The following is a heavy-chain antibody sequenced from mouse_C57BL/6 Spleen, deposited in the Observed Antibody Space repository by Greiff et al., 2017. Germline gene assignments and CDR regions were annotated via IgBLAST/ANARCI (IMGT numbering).Heavy chain of an antibody. V-gene: IGHV2-2*01. J-gene: IGHJ4*01. CDR1: GFSLTSYG. CDR2: IWSGGST. CDR3: ASTPKDAMDY. Sequence: QVQLQQSGPGLVQPSQSLSITCTVSGFSLTSYGVHWVRQSPGKGLEWLGVIWSGGSTDYNAAFISRLSISKDNPKSQVFFKMNSLQADDTAIYYCASTPKDAMDYWGQGTSVTVSS.